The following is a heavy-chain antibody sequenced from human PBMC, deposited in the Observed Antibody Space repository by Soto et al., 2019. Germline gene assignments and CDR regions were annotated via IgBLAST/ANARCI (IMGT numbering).Heavy chain of an antibody. J-gene: IGHJ4*02. D-gene: IGHD5-12*01. CDR2: IYYSGST. CDR3: ARAYGGYADY. Sequence: SETLSLTCNVSGGSISSGDYYWSWIRQPPGKGLEWIGYIYYSGSTNYNPSLKSRVTISVDTSKNQFSLKLSSVTAADTAVYYCARAYGGYADYWGQGALVTVSS. CDR1: GGSISSGDYY. V-gene: IGHV4-61*08.